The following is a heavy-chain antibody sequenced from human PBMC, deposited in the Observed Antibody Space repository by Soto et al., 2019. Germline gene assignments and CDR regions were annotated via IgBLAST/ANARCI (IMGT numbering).Heavy chain of an antibody. J-gene: IGHJ4*02. CDR3: GRGGGVGATTGWD. CDR1: GGTFSSYA. D-gene: IGHD1-26*01. V-gene: IGHV1-69*06. Sequence: QVQLVQSGAEVKKPGSSVKVSCKASGGTFSSYAISWVRQAPGQGLEWMGGIIPIFGTANYAQKFQGRVSITAEISTSTAYRELSSLRSGDTAGYYCGRGGGVGATTGWDWGQGTLVTVSS. CDR2: IIPIFGTA.